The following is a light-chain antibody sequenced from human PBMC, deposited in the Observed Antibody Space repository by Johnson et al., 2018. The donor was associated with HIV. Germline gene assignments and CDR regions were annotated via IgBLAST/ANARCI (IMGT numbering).Light chain of an antibody. CDR1: SSNIGNNY. J-gene: IGLJ1*01. Sequence: QPVLTQPPSVSAAPGQKVTISCSGTSSNIGNNYVSWYQQFPGTAPKLVIYDNNNRPSGIPDRFSGSKSGTSATLGITGLQTGDDADYYCGTWDNSLSVFVFGTGTKVTVL. CDR2: DNN. V-gene: IGLV1-51*01. CDR3: GTWDNSLSVFV.